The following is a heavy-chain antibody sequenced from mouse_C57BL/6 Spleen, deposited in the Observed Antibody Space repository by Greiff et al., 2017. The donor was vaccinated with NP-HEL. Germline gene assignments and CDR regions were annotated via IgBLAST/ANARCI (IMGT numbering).Heavy chain of an antibody. CDR1: GYTFTSYW. D-gene: IGHD1-1*01. V-gene: IGHV1-64*01. J-gene: IGHJ4*01. Sequence: QVQLQQPGAELVKPGASVKLSCKASGYTFTSYWMHWVKQRPGQGLEWIGMIHPNSGSTNYNEKFKSKATMTVDKSSSTAYMHLSSLTSEDSAVYYCAREEDYYGSSYDAMDYWGQGTSVTVSS. CDR3: AREEDYYGSSYDAMDY. CDR2: IHPNSGST.